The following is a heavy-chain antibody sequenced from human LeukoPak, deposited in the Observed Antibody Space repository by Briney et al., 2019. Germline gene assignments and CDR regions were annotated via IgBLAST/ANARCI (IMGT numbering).Heavy chain of an antibody. Sequence: PSETPSLTCTVSGGSISSYYWGWVRQPPGKGLEWIWVIYYSGSTNYNPSLKSRVTISVDTSKNQFSLKLSSVTAADTAVYYCARARGITIFGVVIISGMDVWGQGTTVTVSS. V-gene: IGHV4-59*01. J-gene: IGHJ6*02. CDR1: GGSISSYY. CDR2: IYYSGST. CDR3: ARARGITIFGVVIISGMDV. D-gene: IGHD3-3*01.